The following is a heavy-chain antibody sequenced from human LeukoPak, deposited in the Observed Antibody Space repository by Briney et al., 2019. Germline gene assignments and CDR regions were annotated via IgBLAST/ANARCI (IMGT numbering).Heavy chain of an antibody. J-gene: IGHJ4*02. D-gene: IGHD2-2*01. CDR3: AKGRRGYCSSTSCYAGGYFDY. V-gene: IGHV3-48*01. Sequence: GGSLRLSCAASGFTFSSYWMSWVRQAPGKGLEWVSYISSSSSTIYYADSVKGRFTISRDNSKNTLYLQMNSLRAEDTAVYYCAKGRRGYCSSTSCYAGGYFDYWGQGTLVTVSS. CDR1: GFTFSSYW. CDR2: ISSSSSTI.